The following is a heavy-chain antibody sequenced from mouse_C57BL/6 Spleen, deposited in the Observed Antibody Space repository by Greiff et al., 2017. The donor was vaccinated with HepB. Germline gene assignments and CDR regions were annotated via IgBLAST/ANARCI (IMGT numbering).Heavy chain of an antibody. D-gene: IGHD3-3*01. Sequence: DVQLQESGPGLVKPSQSLSLTCSVTGYSITSGYYWNWIRQFPGNKLEWMGYISYDGSNNYNPSLKNRISITRDTSKNQFFLKLNSVTTEDTATYYCARDETLGWGQGTLVTVSA. V-gene: IGHV3-6*01. CDR2: ISYDGSN. J-gene: IGHJ3*01. CDR3: ARDETLG. CDR1: GYSITSGYY.